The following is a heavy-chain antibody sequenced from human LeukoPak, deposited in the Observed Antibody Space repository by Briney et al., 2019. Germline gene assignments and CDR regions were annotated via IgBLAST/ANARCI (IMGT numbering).Heavy chain of an antibody. V-gene: IGHV3-21*01. Sequence: PGGSLRLSCAASGFTFSSYAMHWVRQAPGKGLEWVSSISSSSSYIYYADSVKGRFTISRDNAKNSLYLQMNSLRAEDTAVYYCARVDRWNFRAAFDYWGQGTLVTVSS. CDR1: GFTFSSYA. CDR2: ISSSSSYI. J-gene: IGHJ4*02. D-gene: IGHD1-7*01. CDR3: ARVDRWNFRAAFDY.